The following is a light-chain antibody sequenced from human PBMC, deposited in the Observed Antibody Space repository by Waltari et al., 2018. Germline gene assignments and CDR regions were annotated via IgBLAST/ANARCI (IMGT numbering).Light chain of an antibody. J-gene: IGLJ3*02. CDR2: DDS. V-gene: IGLV3-21*02. Sequence: SYVLTQPPSVSVAPGQTARITCEGNSIGSKSIHWYQQKQGQAPVLVVYDDSARPSGVPERFSGSNSENTATLTISRVEAGDEADYFCLVWDMNNDHPWVFGGGTKLTVL. CDR1: SIGSKS. CDR3: LVWDMNNDHPWV.